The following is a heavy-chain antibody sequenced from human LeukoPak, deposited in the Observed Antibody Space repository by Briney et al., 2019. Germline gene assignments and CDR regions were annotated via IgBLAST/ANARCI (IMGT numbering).Heavy chain of an antibody. J-gene: IGHJ5*02. CDR2: INPNSGGT. Sequence: ASVKVSCKASGYTFTGYYMHWVRPAPGQGLEWMGWINPNSGGTNYAQKFQGRVTMTRDTSISTAYMELSRLRSDDTAVYYCARDPRPRGYCSGGSCYFETNWFDPWGQGTLVTVSS. CDR1: GYTFTGYY. D-gene: IGHD2-15*01. V-gene: IGHV1-2*02. CDR3: ARDPRPRGYCSGGSCYFETNWFDP.